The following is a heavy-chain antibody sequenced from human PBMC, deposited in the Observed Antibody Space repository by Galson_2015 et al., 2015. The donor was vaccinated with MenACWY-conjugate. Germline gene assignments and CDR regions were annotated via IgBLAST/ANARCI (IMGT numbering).Heavy chain of an antibody. CDR2: ISTYGGST. Sequence: SLRLSCAGSGFIFTDYDMHWVRQAPGKGLEYVSAISTYGGSTYYADSVKGRFTISRDNSKNMLFLQIGSLRVEDTAVYYCARKNGASYGYKDFWGQGTLVTVSS. D-gene: IGHD5-18*01. V-gene: IGHV3-64*02. CDR3: ARKNGASYGYKDF. CDR1: GFIFTDYD. J-gene: IGHJ4*01.